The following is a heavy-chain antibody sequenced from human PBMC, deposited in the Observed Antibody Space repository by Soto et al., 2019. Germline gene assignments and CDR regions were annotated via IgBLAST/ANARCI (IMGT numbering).Heavy chain of an antibody. CDR2: ISSSSSYI. CDR3: AKGSSFYYYMDV. Sequence: PGGSLRLSCAASGFTFSSYSMNWVRQAPGKGLEWVSSISSSSSYIYYADSVKGRFTISRDNAKNSLYLQMNSLRAEDTAVYYCAKGSSFYYYMDVWGKGTTVTVSS. CDR1: GFTFSSYS. V-gene: IGHV3-21*04. J-gene: IGHJ6*03.